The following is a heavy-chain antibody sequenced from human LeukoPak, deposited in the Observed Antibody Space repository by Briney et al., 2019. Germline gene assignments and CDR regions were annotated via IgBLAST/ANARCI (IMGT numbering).Heavy chain of an antibody. V-gene: IGHV4-34*01. Sequence: SETLSLTCAVYGGSFSGYYWSWIRQSPGKGLEWIGEINHSGSTNYNPSLKSRVTISVDTSKYQFSLKLSSVTAADTAVYYCARDNYDFWSGYYSYYYYYYMDVWGKETTVTVSS. CDR3: ARDNYDFWSGYYSYYYYYYMDV. J-gene: IGHJ6*03. CDR2: INHSGST. CDR1: GGSFSGYY. D-gene: IGHD3-3*01.